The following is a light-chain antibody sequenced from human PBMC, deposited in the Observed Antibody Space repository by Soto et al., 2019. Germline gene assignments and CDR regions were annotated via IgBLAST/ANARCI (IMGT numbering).Light chain of an antibody. CDR3: HQRIDLSHR. V-gene: IGKV3-11*01. CDR1: QSIGSY. Sequence: EIVLTQSPATLSLSPGDRATLSCRASQSIGSYSVLYQQRPGQVPSLLIHGASNRATDIPARFSGSGSGTDFSLTIGVIEPEDVEVYYCHQRIDLSHRFGQATRREI. J-gene: IGKJ5*01. CDR2: GAS.